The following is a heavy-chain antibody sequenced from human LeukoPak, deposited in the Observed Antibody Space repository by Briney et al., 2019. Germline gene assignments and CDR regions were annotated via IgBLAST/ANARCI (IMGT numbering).Heavy chain of an antibody. CDR2: IKHDASEK. V-gene: IGHV3-7*01. CDR3: ARGYYDSNAQLFDY. Sequence: GGSLRLSCAASGFTFSSYWMSWVRQAPGKGLEWVANIKHDASEKYFMESLKGRFTISRDNAKNSLYLQMNSLRAEDTAVYYYARGYYDSNAQLFDYWGQGTLVTVSS. CDR1: GFTFSSYW. J-gene: IGHJ4*02. D-gene: IGHD3-22*01.